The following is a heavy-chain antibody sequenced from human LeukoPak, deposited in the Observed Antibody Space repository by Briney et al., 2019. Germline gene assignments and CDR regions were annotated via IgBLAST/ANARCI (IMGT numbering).Heavy chain of an antibody. V-gene: IGHV4-38-2*01. CDR1: GYSISSGYH. CDR3: ARHESRRVDGAGY. J-gene: IGHJ4*02. Sequence: PSETLSLTCVVSGYSISSGYHWGWIRQPPGKGLEWIGSIYHSGSTYYNPSLKSRVTISVDTSKNQFFLKLSSVTAADTAVYYCARHESRRVDGAGYWGQGTLVSVSS. D-gene: IGHD6-19*01. CDR2: IYHSGST.